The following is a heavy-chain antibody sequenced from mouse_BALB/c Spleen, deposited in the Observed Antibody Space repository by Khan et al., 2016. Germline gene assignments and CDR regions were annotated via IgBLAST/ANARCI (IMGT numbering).Heavy chain of an antibody. CDR3: SRGIYDYEFAY. V-gene: IGHV14-3*02. CDR1: GFNIKDTY. CDR2: IDPANGNT. J-gene: IGHJ3*01. Sequence: VQLQQSGAELVKPGASVKLSCTVSGFNIKDTYMHWVNQRPEQGLEWIGRIDPANGNTKYDPKFQDKATITADTSSNTAYLQLSSLPSEDTAVYYCSRGIYDYEFAYWGQGTLVTVSA. D-gene: IGHD2-4*01.